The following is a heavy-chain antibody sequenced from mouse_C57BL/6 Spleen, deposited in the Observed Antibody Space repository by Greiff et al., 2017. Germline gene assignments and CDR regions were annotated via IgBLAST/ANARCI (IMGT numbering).Heavy chain of an antibody. Sequence: VHLVESGPGLVAPSQRLSITCTVSGFSLTSYGVDWVRQPPGKGLEWLGVIWGGGSTNYNSALMSRLSISKDNSKSQVFLKMNSLQTDDTAMYYCAKHRLYDYDVGYFDVWGTGTTVTVSS. J-gene: IGHJ1*03. CDR1: GFSLTSYG. V-gene: IGHV2-9*01. D-gene: IGHD2-4*01. CDR3: AKHRLYDYDVGYFDV. CDR2: IWGGGST.